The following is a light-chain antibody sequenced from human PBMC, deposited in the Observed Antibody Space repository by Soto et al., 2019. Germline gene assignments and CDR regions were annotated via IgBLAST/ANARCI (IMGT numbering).Light chain of an antibody. CDR2: AAS. V-gene: IGKV1-6*01. CDR3: QQYYSYHRT. J-gene: IGKJ1*01. Sequence: AIQMTQSPSSLSASVGDRVTITCRASQGIRNELGWYQQKPGKDPKLLIYAASTLQSGVPSRFSGSGSGTDFTLTISCMQSEEFATYYCQQYYSYHRTFGQGTKVDIK. CDR1: QGIRNE.